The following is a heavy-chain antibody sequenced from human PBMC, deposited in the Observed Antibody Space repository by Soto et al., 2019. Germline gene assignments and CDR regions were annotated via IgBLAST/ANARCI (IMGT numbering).Heavy chain of an antibody. J-gene: IGHJ3*02. D-gene: IGHD2-15*01. CDR2: ISGSGGST. V-gene: IGHV3-23*01. Sequence: GGSLRLSCAASGFTFSSYAMSWVRQAPGKGLEWVSAISGSGGSTYYADSVKGRFTMSRDNSTNTLYLQMNSLRAEDTAVYYCANPVVAATLWAFDIWGQGTMVTVSS. CDR1: GFTFSSYA. CDR3: ANPVVAATLWAFDI.